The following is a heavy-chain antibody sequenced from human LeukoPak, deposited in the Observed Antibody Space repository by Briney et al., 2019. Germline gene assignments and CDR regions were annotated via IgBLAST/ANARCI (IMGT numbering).Heavy chain of an antibody. CDR2: INSDGSST. CDR3: ARGNRGNPSDY. Sequence: GGSLRLSCAASGFTFSSYWMHWVRQVPGKGLVWVSRINSDGSSTNYADSVKGRFTTSRDNAKNTLDLQMNSLRAEDTAVYYCARGNRGNPSDYWGQGTLVTVSS. J-gene: IGHJ4*02. CDR1: GFTFSSYW. V-gene: IGHV3-74*01. D-gene: IGHD3-10*01.